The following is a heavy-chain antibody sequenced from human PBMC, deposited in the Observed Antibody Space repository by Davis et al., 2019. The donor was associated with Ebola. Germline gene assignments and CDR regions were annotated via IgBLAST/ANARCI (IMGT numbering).Heavy chain of an antibody. D-gene: IGHD6-13*01. CDR1: GGSISSGDYY. CDR3: ASPPVLYSSSPNPDY. V-gene: IGHV4-39*01. Sequence: SETLSLTCTVSGGSISSGDYYWGWIRQAPGKGLEWIGSIYYRGNTFYNPPLKSRVTISVDTSKNQISLKMSSVTAADTAVYYCASPPVLYSSSPNPDYWGQGTLVTVSS. J-gene: IGHJ4*02. CDR2: IYYRGNT.